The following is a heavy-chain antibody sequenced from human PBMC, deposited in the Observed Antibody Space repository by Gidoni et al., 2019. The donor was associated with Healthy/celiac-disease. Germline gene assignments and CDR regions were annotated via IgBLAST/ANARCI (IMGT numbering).Heavy chain of an antibody. Sequence: EVQLLESGGGLVQPGGSLRLSCAASGFTFSSYAMSWVRQAPGKGLEWVSAISGSGGSTSYAESVKGRFTISRDNSKNTLYLQMNSLRAEDTAVYYCAKDSIYYDSSGSDYWGQGTLVTVSS. D-gene: IGHD3-22*01. CDR3: AKDSIYYDSSGSDY. V-gene: IGHV3-23*01. CDR2: ISGSGGST. J-gene: IGHJ4*02. CDR1: GFTFSSYA.